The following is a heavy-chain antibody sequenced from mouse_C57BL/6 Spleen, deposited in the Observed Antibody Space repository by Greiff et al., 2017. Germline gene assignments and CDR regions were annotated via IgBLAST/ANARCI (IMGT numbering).Heavy chain of an antibody. J-gene: IGHJ1*03. CDR3: TTHYGNYWYFDV. V-gene: IGHV14-4*01. D-gene: IGHD2-1*01. CDR2: IDPENGDT. CDR1: GFNIKDDY. Sequence: VQLKESGAELVRPGASVKLSCTASGFNIKDDYMHWVKQRPEQGLEWIGWIDPENGDTEYASKFQGKATITADTSSNTAYLQLSSLTSEDTAVYYCTTHYGNYWYFDVWCTGTTVTVSS.